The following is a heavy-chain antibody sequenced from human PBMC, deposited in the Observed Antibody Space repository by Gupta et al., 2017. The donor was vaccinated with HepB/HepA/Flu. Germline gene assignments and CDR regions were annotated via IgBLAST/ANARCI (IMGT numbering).Heavy chain of an antibody. V-gene: IGHV3-43*01. CDR2: ISWDGGST. J-gene: IGHJ2*01. D-gene: IGHD6-25*01. CDR1: GFTFDDYT. Sequence: EVQLVESGGVVVQPGGSLRLSCAASGFTFDDYTMHWVRQAPGKGLEWVSLISWDGGSTYYADSVKGRFTISRDNSKNSLEVQMNSLRNEDKDLYYCSKGGYSSAASEGWYLDLWGRGTLVTVSS. CDR3: SKGGYSSAASEGWYLDL.